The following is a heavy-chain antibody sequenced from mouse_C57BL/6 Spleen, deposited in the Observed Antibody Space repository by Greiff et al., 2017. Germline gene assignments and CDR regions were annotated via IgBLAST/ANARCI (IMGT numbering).Heavy chain of an antibody. V-gene: IGHV14-4*01. CDR2: IDPENGDT. J-gene: IGHJ3*01. D-gene: IGHD2-3*01. Sequence: VQLQQSGAELVRPGASVKLSCTASGFNIKDDYMHWVKPRPEQGLEWIGWIDPENGDTEYASKFQGKATITADTSSNTAYLQLSSLTSEDTAVYYCTIGYYVAYWGQGTLVTVSA. CDR1: GFNIKDDY. CDR3: TIGYYVAY.